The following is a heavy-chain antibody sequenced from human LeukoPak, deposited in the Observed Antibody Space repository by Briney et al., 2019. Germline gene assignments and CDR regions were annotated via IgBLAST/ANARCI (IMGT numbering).Heavy chain of an antibody. CDR3: ARGDYDYVWGSFLSLDV. V-gene: IGHV4-61*02. CDR2: IYTSGST. CDR1: GGSISSGSYY. D-gene: IGHD3-16*01. Sequence: SQTLSLTCTVSGGSISSGSYYWSRIRQPAGKGLEWIGRIYTSGSTNYNPSLKSRVTISVDTSKNQFSLKLSSVTAADTAVYYCARGDYDYVWGSFLSLDVWGQGTTVTVSS. J-gene: IGHJ6*02.